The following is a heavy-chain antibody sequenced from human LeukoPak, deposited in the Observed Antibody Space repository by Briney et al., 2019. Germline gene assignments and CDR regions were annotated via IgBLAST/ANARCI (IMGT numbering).Heavy chain of an antibody. CDR2: IYYSGST. Sequence: SETLSLTCTVSGGSISSYYWSWIRQPPGKGLEWVGYIYYSGSTNYNPSLKSRVTISVDTSKNQFSLKLSSVTAADTAVYYCARDLGGVEANWFDPWGQGTLVTVSS. CDR3: ARDLGGVEANWFDP. CDR1: GGSISSYY. V-gene: IGHV4-59*01. J-gene: IGHJ5*02. D-gene: IGHD3-16*01.